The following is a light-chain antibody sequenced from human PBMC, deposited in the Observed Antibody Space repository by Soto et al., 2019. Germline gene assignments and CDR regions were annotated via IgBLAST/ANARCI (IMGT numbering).Light chain of an antibody. CDR2: AAS. V-gene: IGKV1-39*01. CDR3: QQSYSTHPK. Sequence: DIQMTQSPSSLSASVGDRVTITCRASQSISSYLNWYQQKPGKAPKLLIYAASSLQSGVPSRFSGSGSGTDFTLTISSLQPEDLETYYCQQSYSTHPKFRKGTEVDI. J-gene: IGKJ1*01. CDR1: QSISSY.